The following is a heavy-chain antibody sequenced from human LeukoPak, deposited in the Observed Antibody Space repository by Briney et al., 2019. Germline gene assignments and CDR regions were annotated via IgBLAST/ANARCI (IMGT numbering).Heavy chain of an antibody. V-gene: IGHV3-48*01. CDR1: GFTFSTYS. Sequence: GGSLRLSCAASGFTFSTYSMNWVRQAPGKGLEWVSYISSTSSGIYYADSVQGRFTTSRDNGKNSLYLQMNSPRAEDTAVYYCARDTYFRLTGDFEYWGQGTLVTVSS. D-gene: IGHD2/OR15-2a*01. CDR2: ISSTSSGI. CDR3: ARDTYFRLTGDFEY. J-gene: IGHJ4*02.